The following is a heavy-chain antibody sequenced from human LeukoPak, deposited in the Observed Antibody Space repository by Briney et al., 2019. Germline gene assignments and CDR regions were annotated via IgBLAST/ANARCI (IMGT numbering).Heavy chain of an antibody. CDR3: ARGTRINYFDD. Sequence: PSETLSLTCTVSGDSISSNYWSWIRQPPGKGLEWIGYIYYSGSTNYNPSLKSRVTISVDTSKNQFSLKLSSVTAADTAIYYCARGTRINYFDDWGQGTLVTVSS. CDR1: GDSISSNY. D-gene: IGHD2/OR15-2a*01. CDR2: IYYSGST. V-gene: IGHV4-59*08. J-gene: IGHJ4*02.